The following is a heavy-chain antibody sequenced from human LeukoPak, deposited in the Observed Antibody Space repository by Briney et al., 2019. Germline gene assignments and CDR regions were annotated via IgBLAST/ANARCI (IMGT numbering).Heavy chain of an antibody. J-gene: IGHJ5*02. D-gene: IGHD3-22*01. CDR3: ARMDYYDSRGYYYSEPLDH. Sequence: ASVKVSCTASGYTFTSYGISWVRQAPGQGLEWMGWISAHNGNTNYAQNLQGRVTLTTDTSTSTAYMELRSLRFDDTAVYYCARMDYYDSRGYYYSEPLDHWGQGTLVTVSS. V-gene: IGHV1-18*01. CDR1: GYTFTSYG. CDR2: ISAHNGNT.